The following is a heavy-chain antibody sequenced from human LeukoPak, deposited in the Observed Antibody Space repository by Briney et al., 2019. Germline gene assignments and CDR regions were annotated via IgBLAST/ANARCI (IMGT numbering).Heavy chain of an antibody. D-gene: IGHD4-23*01. CDR3: TRGRGGLNYYYMDV. Sequence: GRSLRLSCTASGFTFGDYATNWVRQAPGKGLEWVGFIKSKAYGGTTEYAASVKGRFMISRDDSKNIAYLQMNSLKTEDTAVYYCTRGRGGLNYYYMDVWGKGTTVTVSS. V-gene: IGHV3-49*04. CDR1: GFTFGDYA. J-gene: IGHJ6*03. CDR2: IKSKAYGGTT.